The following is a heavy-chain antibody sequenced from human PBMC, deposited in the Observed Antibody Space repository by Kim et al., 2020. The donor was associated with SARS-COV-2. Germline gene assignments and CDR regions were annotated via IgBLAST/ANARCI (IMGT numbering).Heavy chain of an antibody. J-gene: IGHJ4*02. CDR3: ASGTDYGDYINDY. D-gene: IGHD4-17*01. V-gene: IGHV4-34*01. Sequence: NPALKSRVTISVDTSKNQFSLKLSSVTAADTAVYYCASGTDYGDYINDYWGQGTLVTVSS.